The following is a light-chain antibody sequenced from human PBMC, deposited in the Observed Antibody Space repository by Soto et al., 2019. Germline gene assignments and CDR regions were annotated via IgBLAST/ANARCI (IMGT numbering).Light chain of an antibody. CDR3: QQHSNF. V-gene: IGKV3-11*01. J-gene: IGKJ3*01. CDR2: DAS. CDR1: QSVSRK. Sequence: DIVLTQSPATLSLSPGERATLSCRASQSVSRKLAWYQQKPGQAPRLLIYDASNRATVIPARFSGSGSGADFTLTIRSLEPDAFAIYYCQQHSNFFGPGTKVDI.